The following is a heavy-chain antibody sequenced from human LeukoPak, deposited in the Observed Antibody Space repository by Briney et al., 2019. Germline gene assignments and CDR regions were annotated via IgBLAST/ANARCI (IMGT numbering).Heavy chain of an antibody. Sequence: GGSLRLSCAASGFTFSSYGMSWVRQAPGKGLEWVSAISGSGGSTYYADSVKGRFTISRDNAKNSLYLQMNSLRAEDTAVYYCARVTGYMIEDYFDYWGQGTLVTVSS. V-gene: IGHV3-23*01. D-gene: IGHD3-22*01. CDR3: ARVTGYMIEDYFDY. J-gene: IGHJ4*02. CDR1: GFTFSSYG. CDR2: ISGSGGST.